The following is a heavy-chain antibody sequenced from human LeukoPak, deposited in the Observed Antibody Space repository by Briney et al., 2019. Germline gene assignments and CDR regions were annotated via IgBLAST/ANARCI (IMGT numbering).Heavy chain of an antibody. CDR3: ARGAAHTYYFDY. CDR2: IYTSGST. D-gene: IGHD6-6*01. V-gene: IGHV4-4*09. Sequence: SETLSLTCTVSGGSISSYYWSWIRQPPGKGLEWIGYIYTSGSTNYNPSLKSRVTISVDTSKNQFSLKLSSVTAADTAVYYCARGAAHTYYFDYWGQGTLVTVSS. CDR1: GGSISSYY. J-gene: IGHJ4*02.